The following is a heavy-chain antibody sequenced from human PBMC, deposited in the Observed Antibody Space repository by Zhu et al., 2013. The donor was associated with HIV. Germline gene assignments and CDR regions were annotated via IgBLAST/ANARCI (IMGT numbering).Heavy chain of an antibody. V-gene: IGHV1-69*01. CDR3: ARGGYSSSSLYYYYYGMDV. D-gene: IGHD6-6*01. Sequence: QVQLVQSGAEVKKPGSSVKVSCKASGGTFSSYAISWVRQAPGQGLEWMGGIIPIFGTANYAQKFQGRVTITADESTSTAYMELSSLRSEDTAVYYCARGGYSSSSLYYYYYGMDVWGQGTTVTVSS. J-gene: IGHJ6*02. CDR1: GGTFSSYA. CDR2: IIPIFGTA.